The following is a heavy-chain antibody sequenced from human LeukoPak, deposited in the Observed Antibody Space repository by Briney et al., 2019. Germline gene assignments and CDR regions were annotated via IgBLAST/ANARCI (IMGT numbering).Heavy chain of an antibody. V-gene: IGHV3-64D*09. CDR2: IVSNGDST. J-gene: IGHJ6*02. CDR1: GLTFSRYG. Sequence: GGSLRLSCSASGLTFSRYGMHWVRQAPGKGLEYVSAIVSNGDSTYYADSVKGRFTISRDNAKNTLYLQVSSLRPDDTAVYYCVNPGWYYDSSGYTYYYGMDVWGQGTTVTVSS. D-gene: IGHD3-22*01. CDR3: VNPGWYYDSSGYTYYYGMDV.